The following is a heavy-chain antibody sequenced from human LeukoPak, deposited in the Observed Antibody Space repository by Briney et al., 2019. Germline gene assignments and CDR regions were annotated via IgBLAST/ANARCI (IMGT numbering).Heavy chain of an antibody. CDR3: ARVGLRITMIVVVISAFDI. Sequence: ASVKVSCKASGYTFTSYGISWVRQAAGQGLEWMGWISAYNGNTNYAQKLQGRVTMTTDTSTSTAYMELRSLRSDDTAVYYCARVGLRITMIVVVISAFDIWGQGTMVTVSS. V-gene: IGHV1-18*01. CDR1: GYTFTSYG. D-gene: IGHD3-22*01. J-gene: IGHJ3*02. CDR2: ISAYNGNT.